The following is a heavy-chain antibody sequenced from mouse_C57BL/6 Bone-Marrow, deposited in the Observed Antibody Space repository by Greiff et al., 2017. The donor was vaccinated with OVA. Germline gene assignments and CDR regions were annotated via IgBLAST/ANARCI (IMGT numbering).Heavy chain of an antibody. CDR2: INPSNGGT. Sequence: VQLQQSGTELVKPGASVKLSCKASGYTFTSYWMHWVKQRPGQGLEWIGNINPSNGGTNYNEKFKSKATLTVDKSSSTAYMQLSSLTSEDSAVYYCARIGYGNYRYFDVWGTGTTVTVSS. V-gene: IGHV1-53*01. CDR3: ARIGYGNYRYFDV. J-gene: IGHJ1*03. CDR1: GYTFTSYW. D-gene: IGHD2-1*01.